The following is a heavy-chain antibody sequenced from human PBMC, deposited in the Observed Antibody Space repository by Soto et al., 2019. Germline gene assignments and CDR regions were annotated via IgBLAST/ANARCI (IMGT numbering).Heavy chain of an antibody. J-gene: IGHJ4*02. CDR3: GESPPHYYYDSSGYRGFFDY. Sequence: QVQLQESGPGLVKPSETLSLTCTVSGGSISSYYWSWIRQPPGKGLEWIGYIYYSGSTNYNPSLSGVVNISVKTSKNPFSLKRTSVSASAPARYYCGESPPHYYYDSSGYRGFFDYWGQGTRVTVSS. V-gene: IGHV4-59*01. D-gene: IGHD3-22*01. CDR1: GGSISSYY. CDR2: IYYSGST.